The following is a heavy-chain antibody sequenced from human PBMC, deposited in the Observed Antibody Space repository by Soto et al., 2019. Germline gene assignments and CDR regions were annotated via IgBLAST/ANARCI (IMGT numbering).Heavy chain of an antibody. Sequence: SETLSLTCTVSGGSISSYYWSWIRQPPGKGLEWIGYIYYSGSTNYNPSLKSRVTISVDTSKNQLSLKLISVTAADTSVYYCARHKNYYGSGSYYTIDYWGQGTLVTVS. D-gene: IGHD3-10*01. CDR1: GGSISSYY. V-gene: IGHV4-59*08. CDR3: ARHKNYYGSGSYYTIDY. CDR2: IYYSGST. J-gene: IGHJ4*02.